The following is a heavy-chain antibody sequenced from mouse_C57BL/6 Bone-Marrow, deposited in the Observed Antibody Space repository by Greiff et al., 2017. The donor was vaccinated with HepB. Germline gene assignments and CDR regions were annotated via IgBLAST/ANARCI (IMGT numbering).Heavy chain of an antibody. J-gene: IGHJ1*03. Sequence: VQLQQPGAELVKPGASVKMSCKASGYTFTSYWITWVKQRPGQGLEWIGDIYPGSGSTNYNEKFKSKATLTVDTSSSTAYMQLSSLTSEDSAVYYCARSAYHYGTGWYFDVWGTGTTVTVSS. D-gene: IGHD2-1*01. CDR1: GYTFTSYW. CDR3: ARSAYHYGTGWYFDV. V-gene: IGHV1-55*01. CDR2: IYPGSGST.